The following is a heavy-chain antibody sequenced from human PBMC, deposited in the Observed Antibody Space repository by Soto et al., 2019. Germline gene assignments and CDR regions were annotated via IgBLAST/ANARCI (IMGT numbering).Heavy chain of an antibody. CDR3: ARSIAARPIYYFDY. D-gene: IGHD6-6*01. Sequence: PSETLSLTCTVSGGSISSSSYYWGWIRQPPGKGLEWIGSIYYSGSTYYNPSLKSRVTISVDTSTNQFSLKLSSVTAADTAVYYRARSIAARPIYYFDYWGQGTLVTVSS. CDR1: GGSISSSSYY. CDR2: IYYSGST. V-gene: IGHV4-39*01. J-gene: IGHJ4*02.